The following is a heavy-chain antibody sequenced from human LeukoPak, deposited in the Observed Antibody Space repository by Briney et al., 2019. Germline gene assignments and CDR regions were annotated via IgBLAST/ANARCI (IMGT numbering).Heavy chain of an antibody. V-gene: IGHV4-59*01. CDR1: GGSISSYY. CDR3: ARGPPVYFDL. Sequence: SETLSLTCTVSGGSISSYYWSWIRQPPGKGLEWIGYIYYSGSTNYNPSLKSRATISVDTSKNQFSLKLSSVTAADTAVYYCARGPPVYFDLWGRGTLVTVSS. J-gene: IGHJ2*01. CDR2: IYYSGST.